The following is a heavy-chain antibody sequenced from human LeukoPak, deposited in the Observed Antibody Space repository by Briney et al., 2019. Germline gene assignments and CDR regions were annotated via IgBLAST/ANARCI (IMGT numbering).Heavy chain of an antibody. Sequence: GESLKISCKGSGYSFTSYWIGWVRQTPGKGLERIGIIYPGDSDTRYSPSFQGQVTISADKSISTAYLQWSSLKASDTAMYYCARHYPGGCSSTSCYNLWFDPWGQGTLVTVSS. J-gene: IGHJ5*02. CDR1: GYSFTSYW. CDR2: IYPGDSDT. CDR3: ARHYPGGCSSTSCYNLWFDP. D-gene: IGHD2-2*02. V-gene: IGHV5-51*01.